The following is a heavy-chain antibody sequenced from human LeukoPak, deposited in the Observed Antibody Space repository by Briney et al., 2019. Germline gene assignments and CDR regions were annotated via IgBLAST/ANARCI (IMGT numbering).Heavy chain of an antibody. V-gene: IGHV4-38-2*02. D-gene: IGHD3-22*01. Sequence: SETLSLTCTVSGYSISSGYYWGWIRQPPGKGLEWIGIIYHSGRTDYDPSLKSRVTISEDTSKNQFSLKLSSVTAADTAVYYCARGANYYDSSGWEYWGQGTLVTVSS. CDR1: GYSISSGYY. CDR2: IYHSGRT. CDR3: ARGANYYDSSGWEY. J-gene: IGHJ4*02.